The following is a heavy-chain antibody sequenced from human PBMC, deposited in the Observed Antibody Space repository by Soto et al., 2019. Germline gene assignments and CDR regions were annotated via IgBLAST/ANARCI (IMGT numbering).Heavy chain of an antibody. D-gene: IGHD3-3*01. J-gene: IGHJ4*02. Sequence: ASVKVSCKASGYTFTSYGISWVRQATGQGLEWMGWMNPNSGNTGYAQKFQGRVTMTRNTSISTAYMELSSLRSEDTAVYYCARSWSGYLTHNDYWGQGTLVTVSS. CDR1: GYTFTSYG. V-gene: IGHV1-8*02. CDR3: ARSWSGYLTHNDY. CDR2: MNPNSGNT.